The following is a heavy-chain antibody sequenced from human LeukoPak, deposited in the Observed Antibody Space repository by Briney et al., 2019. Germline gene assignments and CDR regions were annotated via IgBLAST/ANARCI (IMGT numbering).Heavy chain of an antibody. CDR3: AKTGGPWD. D-gene: IGHD3-10*01. Sequence: GGCLRLSCAASGFTVSNNFLTWVRQAPGKGLEWVSVIYSGGTTYYADSVKGRITISRDTSRNTLYLQMNSLRAEDTAVYYCAKTGGPWDWGQGTLVIVSS. CDR1: GFTVSNNF. CDR2: IYSGGTT. V-gene: IGHV3-53*01. J-gene: IGHJ4*02.